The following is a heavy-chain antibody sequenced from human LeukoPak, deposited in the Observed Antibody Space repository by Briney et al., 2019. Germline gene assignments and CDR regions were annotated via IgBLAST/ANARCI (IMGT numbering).Heavy chain of an antibody. CDR2: ISGSGGST. V-gene: IGHV3-23*01. D-gene: IGHD2-2*03. CDR1: GFTFSSYA. CDR3: ATGPGYCSSTSCYYYYYGMNV. Sequence: GGSLRLSCAASGFTFSSYAMSWVRQAPGKGLEWVSAISGSGGSTYYADSVKGRFTISRDNSKNTLYLQMNSLRAEDTAVYYHATGPGYCSSTSCYYYYYGMNVWGQGTTVTVSS. J-gene: IGHJ6*02.